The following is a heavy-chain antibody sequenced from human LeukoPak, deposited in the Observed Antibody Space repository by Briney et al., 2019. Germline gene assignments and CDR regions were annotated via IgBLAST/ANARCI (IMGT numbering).Heavy chain of an antibody. Sequence: GGSLRLSCAASGFTFSSYAMTWVRQAPGKGLEWVSGISWNSGSIGYADSVKGRFTISRDNAKNSLYLQMNSLRAEDTALYYCAGYCSSTSCYKAGYFDYWGQGTLVTVSS. J-gene: IGHJ4*02. D-gene: IGHD2-2*02. CDR3: AGYCSSTSCYKAGYFDY. CDR1: GFTFSSYA. CDR2: ISWNSGSI. V-gene: IGHV3-9*01.